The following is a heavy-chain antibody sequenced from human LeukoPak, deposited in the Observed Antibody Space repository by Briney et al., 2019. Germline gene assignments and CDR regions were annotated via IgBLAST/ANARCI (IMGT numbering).Heavy chain of an antibody. J-gene: IGHJ3*02. Sequence: GGSLRLSRAASGFTFSSYGMHWVRQAPGKGLEWVAVISYDGSNKYYADSVKGRFTISRDNAKNSLYLQMNSLRAEDTAFYYCARVGYSSGWNAFDIWGQGTVVTVSS. CDR2: ISYDGSNK. D-gene: IGHD6-19*01. CDR3: ARVGYSSGWNAFDI. V-gene: IGHV3-30*03. CDR1: GFTFSSYG.